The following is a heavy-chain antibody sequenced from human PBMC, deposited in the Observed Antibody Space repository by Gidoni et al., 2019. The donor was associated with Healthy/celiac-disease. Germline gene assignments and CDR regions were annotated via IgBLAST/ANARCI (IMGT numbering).Heavy chain of an antibody. V-gene: IGHV3-30*18. CDR3: AKDLGVRFLEWLQRYNWFDP. J-gene: IGHJ5*02. Sequence: QVQLVESGGGVVQPGRSLRLSCAASGSTFSSYGMPWVRQAPGKGLAWVAVISYVGSNKYYADSVKVRFTISRDNSKNTLYLQMNSLRAEDTAVYYCAKDLGVRFLEWLQRYNWFDPWGQGTLVTVSS. D-gene: IGHD3-3*01. CDR1: GSTFSSYG. CDR2: ISYVGSNK.